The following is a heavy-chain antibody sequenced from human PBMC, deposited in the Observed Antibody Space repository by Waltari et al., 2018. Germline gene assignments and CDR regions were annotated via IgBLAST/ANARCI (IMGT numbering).Heavy chain of an antibody. D-gene: IGHD3-9*01. CDR3: ARNYYDILDGYYSYYFDY. Sequence: QVQLQESGPGLVKPSETLSLTCAVSCYSISSGYYWGWIRQPPGKGLEWIGSIYHSGSSYYNPTLKSPINISVDTSKNDCSLRLSTVPVAGTGVYYCARNYYDILDGYYSYYFDYWRRGTLVTVSS. CDR2: IYHSGSS. CDR1: CYSISSGYY. V-gene: IGHV4-38-2*01. J-gene: IGHJ4*02.